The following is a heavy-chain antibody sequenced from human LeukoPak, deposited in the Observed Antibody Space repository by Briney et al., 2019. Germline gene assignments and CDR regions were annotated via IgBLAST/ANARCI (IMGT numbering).Heavy chain of an antibody. CDR2: IYHSGST. CDR1: GGSISSANYY. V-gene: IGHV4-39*07. J-gene: IGHJ4*02. Sequence: SETLSLTCNVSGGSISSANYYWSWIRQPAGKGLEWIGSIYHSGSTYYNPSLKSRVTISVDTSKNQFSLKLSSVTAADTAVYYCARVLKGRAPFDYWGQGTLVTVSS. CDR3: ARVLKGRAPFDY.